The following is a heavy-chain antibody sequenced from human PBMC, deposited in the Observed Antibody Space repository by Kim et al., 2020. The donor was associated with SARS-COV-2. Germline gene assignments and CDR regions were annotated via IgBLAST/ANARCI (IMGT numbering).Heavy chain of an antibody. CDR3: SRGAPMIVVIITQTFDY. D-gene: IGHD3-22*01. V-gene: IGHV4-34*01. J-gene: IGHJ4*02. CDR2: INHSGGT. CDR1: GASLTGYY. Sequence: ETLSLTCTVSGASLTGYYWSWIRQAPGKGLEWIGEINHSGGTRYNPSLKSRATISIDTSKNEFSLKLTSVTAADTSVYYCSRGAPMIVVIITQTFDYWGRGSLVTVSS.